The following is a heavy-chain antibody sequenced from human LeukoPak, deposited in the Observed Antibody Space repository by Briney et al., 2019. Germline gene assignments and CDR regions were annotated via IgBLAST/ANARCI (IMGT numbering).Heavy chain of an antibody. J-gene: IGHJ4*02. D-gene: IGHD3-10*01. Sequence: GGTLRLSCAASGFTFSSYAMHWVRQAPGKGLEWVAVISYDGGITNYADSVKGRFTISRDNSKNTLYLQLNSLRAEDAAVYYCARDSTYYYASGSSGPHYFDYWGQGTLVTVSS. CDR2: ISYDGGIT. V-gene: IGHV3-30*01. CDR3: ARDSTYYYASGSSGPHYFDY. CDR1: GFTFSSYA.